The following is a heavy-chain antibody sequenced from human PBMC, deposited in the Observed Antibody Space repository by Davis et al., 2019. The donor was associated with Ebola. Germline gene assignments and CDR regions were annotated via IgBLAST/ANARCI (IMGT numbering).Heavy chain of an antibody. CDR1: GGSISSGGYY. CDR3: ARLRGYDFYYYGMDV. CDR2: IYYSGST. D-gene: IGHD5-12*01. V-gene: IGHV4-31*03. J-gene: IGHJ6*02. Sequence: LRLSCTVSGGSISSGGYYWRWIRQHPGKGLEWIGYIYYSGSTYYNPSLKSRVTISVDTSKNQFSLKLSSVTAADTAVYYCARLRGYDFYYYGMDVWGQGTTVTVSS.